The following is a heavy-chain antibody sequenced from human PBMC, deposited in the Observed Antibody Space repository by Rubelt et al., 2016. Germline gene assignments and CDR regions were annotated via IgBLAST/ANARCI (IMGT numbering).Heavy chain of an antibody. CDR3: ARDLTLWFGRVYGMDV. D-gene: IGHD3-10*01. J-gene: IGHJ6*02. V-gene: IGHV3-21*01. CDR1: GFTFSSYS. Sequence: GGSLRLSCAASGFTFSSYSMNWVRQAPGKGLEWVSSISSSSSYIYYADSVKGRFTISRDNAKNSLYLQMNSLRAEDTAVYYCARDLTLWFGRVYGMDVWGQGTTVTVSS. CDR2: ISSSSSYI.